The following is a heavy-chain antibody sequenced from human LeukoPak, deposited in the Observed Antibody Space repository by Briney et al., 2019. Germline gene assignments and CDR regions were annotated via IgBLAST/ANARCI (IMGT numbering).Heavy chain of an antibody. Sequence: TSQTLSLTCAVSGGSISSGGYSWSWIRQPPGKGLEWIGYIYHSGSTYYNPSLKSRVTISVDRSKNQFPLKLSSVTAADTAVYYCARDQGERWAFDYWGQGTLVTVSS. J-gene: IGHJ4*02. D-gene: IGHD4-23*01. V-gene: IGHV4-30-2*01. CDR1: GGSISSGGYS. CDR3: ARDQGERWAFDY. CDR2: IYHSGST.